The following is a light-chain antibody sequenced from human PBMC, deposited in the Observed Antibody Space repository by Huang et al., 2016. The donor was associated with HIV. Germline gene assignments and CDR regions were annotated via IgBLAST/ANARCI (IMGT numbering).Light chain of an antibody. Sequence: DILLPQSPATLSVSLGERATLSCRATQSVSSNLAWYQQKVGQAPRPLIDAASASANGVSARFSGSGSGTEFTLTISSLQSEDSAVYYCQQYDNRPPWTFGQGTKVEI. CDR2: AAS. J-gene: IGKJ1*01. CDR1: QSVSSN. V-gene: IGKV3-15*01. CDR3: QQYDNRPPWT.